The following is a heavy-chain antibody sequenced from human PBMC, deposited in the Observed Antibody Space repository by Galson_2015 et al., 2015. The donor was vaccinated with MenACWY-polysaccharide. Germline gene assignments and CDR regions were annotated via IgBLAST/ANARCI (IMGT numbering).Heavy chain of an antibody. V-gene: IGHV3-7*01. J-gene: IGHJ6*02. CDR3: ARGHYGMDV. CDR2: IKKDGSEK. CDR1: GYTFSNYW. Sequence: SLRLSCAVSGYTFSNYWMTWVRQAPGKGLEWVANIKKDGSEKHYVDSVRGRFTISRDNALYLQMNSLRAEDTAGYFCARGHYGMDVWGQGTTVTVSS.